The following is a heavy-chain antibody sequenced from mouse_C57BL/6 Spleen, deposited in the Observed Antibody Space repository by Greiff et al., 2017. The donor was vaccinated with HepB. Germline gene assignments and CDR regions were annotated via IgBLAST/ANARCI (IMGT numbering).Heavy chain of an antibody. J-gene: IGHJ4*01. CDR2: ISNGGGST. CDR1: GFTFSDYY. Sequence: EVKLVESGGGLVQPGGSLKLSCAASGFTFSDYYMYWVRQTPEKRLEWVAYISNGGGSTYYPDTVKGRFTISRDNAKNTLYLQMSRLKSEDTAMYYCARQLGNYNYAMDYWGQGTSVTVSS. V-gene: IGHV5-12*01. CDR3: ARQLGNYNYAMDY. D-gene: IGHD2-1*01.